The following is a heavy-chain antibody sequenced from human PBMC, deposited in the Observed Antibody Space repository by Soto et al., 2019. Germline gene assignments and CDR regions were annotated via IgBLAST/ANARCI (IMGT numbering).Heavy chain of an antibody. CDR2: INPSGGST. V-gene: IGHV1-46*01. CDR1: GYTFTSYD. Sequence: ASVNVSCKASGYTFTSYDMHWVRQAPGQGLEWMGIINPSGGSTSYAQKFQGRVTMTRDTSTSTVYMELSSLRSEDTAVYYCARELEAGDYDYWGQGTLVTVSS. J-gene: IGHJ4*02. D-gene: IGHD4-17*01. CDR3: ARELEAGDYDY.